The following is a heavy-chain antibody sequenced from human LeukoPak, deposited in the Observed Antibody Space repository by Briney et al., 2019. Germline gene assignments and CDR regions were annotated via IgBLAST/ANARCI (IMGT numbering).Heavy chain of an antibody. CDR2: ISGSGGST. CDR1: GFTFSSYA. Sequence: GGSLRLSCAASGFTFSSYAMSWVRQAPGKGLEWVSAISGSGGSTYYADSVKGRFTISRDNAKNSLYLQMNSLRGEDTAVYYCARSDVLLWFGEWGPFDYWGQGTLVTVSS. J-gene: IGHJ4*02. D-gene: IGHD3-10*01. CDR3: ARSDVLLWFGEWGPFDY. V-gene: IGHV3-23*01.